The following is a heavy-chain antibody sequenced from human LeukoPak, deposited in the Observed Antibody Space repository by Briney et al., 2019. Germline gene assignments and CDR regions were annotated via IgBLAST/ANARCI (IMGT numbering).Heavy chain of an antibody. V-gene: IGHV4-61*02. CDR3: AGGTCSGGSCYSLGGIDY. CDR1: GGSISSGSCY. Sequence: TLSLTCTVSGGSISSGSCYWSWIRQPAGKGLEWIGRIYTSGSTNYNPSLKSRVTISVDTSKNQFSLKLSSVTAADTAVYYCAGGTCSGGSCYSLGGIDYWGQGTLVTVSS. J-gene: IGHJ4*02. D-gene: IGHD2-15*01. CDR2: IYTSGST.